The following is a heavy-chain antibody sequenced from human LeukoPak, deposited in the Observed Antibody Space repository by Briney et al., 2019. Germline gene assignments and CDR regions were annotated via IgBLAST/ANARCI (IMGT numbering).Heavy chain of an antibody. CDR1: GFTFSRRE. J-gene: IGHJ4*02. CDR3: ARASYTGFDFHFDQ. V-gene: IGHV3-48*03. D-gene: IGHD3-3*01. CDR2: LSYNAKTV. Sequence: PGGSLRLSCSASGFTFSRREMAWVRRAPGKGLEWVSYLSYNAKTVLHADSVKGRFTISRDNAKNSLYLQMDSLRVEDTAFYFCARASYTGFDFHFDQWGQGTLVTVSS.